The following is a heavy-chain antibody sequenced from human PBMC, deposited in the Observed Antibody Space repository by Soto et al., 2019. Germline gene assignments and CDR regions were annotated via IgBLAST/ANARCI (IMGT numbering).Heavy chain of an antibody. Sequence: SETLSLTCTFSCDSLIGGGHYWSWIRQHPGKGLEWIGHIYDSVNTYYSPSLRSRVTISADMSKNQFSLNLRSVTAADTAVYYCARVDHRGYFAILTDYWGQGTLVTVSS. D-gene: IGHD3-9*01. CDR3: ARVDHRGYFAILTDY. V-gene: IGHV4-31*03. CDR1: CDSLIGGGHY. J-gene: IGHJ4*02. CDR2: IYDSVNT.